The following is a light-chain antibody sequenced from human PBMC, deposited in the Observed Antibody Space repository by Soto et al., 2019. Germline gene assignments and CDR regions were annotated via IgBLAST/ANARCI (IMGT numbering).Light chain of an antibody. Sequence: DIQMTQSPSSLSASVGDRVTITCQARQDISNHLNWYQQKPGKAPKLLIYDASNLETGVPSRFSGTGSGTDFTFTISSLQPEDIATYYCQQFDNVLTFGGGTKLEIK. CDR2: DAS. J-gene: IGKJ4*01. CDR3: QQFDNVLT. CDR1: QDISNH. V-gene: IGKV1-33*01.